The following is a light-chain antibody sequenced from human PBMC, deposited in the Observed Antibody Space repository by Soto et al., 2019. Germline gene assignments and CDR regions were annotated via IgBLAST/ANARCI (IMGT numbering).Light chain of an antibody. CDR1: TGAVTSTHY. J-gene: IGLJ3*02. Sequence: QAVVTQEPSLTVSPGGTVTLTCGSSTGAVTSTHYPYWFQQKPGQVPXALIYXXXXXXXXXXARFSGSLLGGKXXXILSAXXXXXXAXYYCSLSYSGVRVFGGGTKLTVL. CDR3: SLSYSGVRV. V-gene: IGLV7-46*01. CDR2: XXX.